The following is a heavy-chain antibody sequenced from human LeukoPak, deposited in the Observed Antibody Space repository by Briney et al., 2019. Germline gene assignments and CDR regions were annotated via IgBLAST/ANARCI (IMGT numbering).Heavy chain of an antibody. D-gene: IGHD1-26*01. CDR2: ISSSGSTI. CDR3: ARAGSGSYVKRPAVDY. V-gene: IGHV3-11*01. J-gene: IGHJ4*02. CDR1: GFTFSDYY. Sequence: GGSLRLSCAASGFTFSDYYMSWIRQAPGKGLEWVSYISSSGSTIYYADSVKGRFTISRDNAKNSLYLQMSSLRAEDTAVYYCARAGSGSYVKRPAVDYWGQGTLVTVSS.